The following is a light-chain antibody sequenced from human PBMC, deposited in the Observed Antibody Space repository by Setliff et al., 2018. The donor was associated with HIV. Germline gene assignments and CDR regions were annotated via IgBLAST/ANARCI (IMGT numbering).Light chain of an antibody. V-gene: IGLV2-14*03. J-gene: IGLJ1*01. Sequence: QSALTQPASVSGSPGQSITISCTGTSSDVGGYNYVSWYQQHPGKVPKLMIYDVTKRPPGISHRFSGSKSGNTASLTISGLQAEDEADYYCSSYTTSGTEVFGTGTKVTVL. CDR2: DVT. CDR1: SSDVGGYNY. CDR3: SSYTTSGTEV.